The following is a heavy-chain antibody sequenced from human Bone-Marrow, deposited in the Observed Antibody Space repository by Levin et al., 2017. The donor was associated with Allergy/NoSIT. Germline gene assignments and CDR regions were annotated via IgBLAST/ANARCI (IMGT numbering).Heavy chain of an antibody. V-gene: IGHV3-30*04. CDR3: ARDVRYYYDSSGYYEQSYNWFDP. J-gene: IGHJ5*02. CDR2: ISYDGSNK. Sequence: GGSLRLSCAASGFTFSSYAMHWVRQAPGKGLEWVAVISYDGSNKYYADSVKGRFTISRDNSKNTLYLQMNSLRAEDTAVYYCARDVRYYYDSSGYYEQSYNWFDPWGQGTLVTVSS. CDR1: GFTFSSYA. D-gene: IGHD3-22*01.